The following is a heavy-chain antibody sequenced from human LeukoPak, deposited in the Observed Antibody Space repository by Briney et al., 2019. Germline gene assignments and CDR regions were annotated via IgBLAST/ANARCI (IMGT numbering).Heavy chain of an antibody. Sequence: GSLRLSCAASGFTFSSYAMSWVRQAPGKGLEWVSAISGSGDSTYYADSVKGRFTISRDNSKNTLYLQMNSLRAEDTAIYYCAKNERNWNYNLASQTYDWGQGTLVTVSS. CDR2: ISGSGDST. CDR3: AKNERNWNYNLASQTYD. J-gene: IGHJ4*02. D-gene: IGHD1-7*01. CDR1: GFTFSSYA. V-gene: IGHV3-23*01.